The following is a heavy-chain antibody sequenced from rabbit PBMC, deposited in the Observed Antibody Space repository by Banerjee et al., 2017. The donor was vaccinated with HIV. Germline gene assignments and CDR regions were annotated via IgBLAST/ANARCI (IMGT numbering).Heavy chain of an antibody. V-gene: IGHV1S45*01. CDR3: ARDISGSGYFTGYFRL. CDR2: IYDGKGGT. Sequence: QEQLVESGGGLVQPEGSLTLTCTASGFSFSSSYYMSWVRQAPGKGLEWIGIIYDGKGGTDYASWVNGRFTISSDNAQNTVDLKMTSLTAADTATYFCARDISGSGYFTGYFRLWGPGTLVTVS. CDR1: GFSFSSSYY. J-gene: IGHJ4*01. D-gene: IGHD1-1*01.